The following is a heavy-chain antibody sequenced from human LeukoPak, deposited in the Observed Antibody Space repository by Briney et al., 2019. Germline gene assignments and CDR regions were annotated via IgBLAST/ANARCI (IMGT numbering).Heavy chain of an antibody. J-gene: IGHJ3*02. Sequence: MASETLSLTCTVSGGSISSSSYYWGWIRQPPGKGLEWIGSIYYSGGTYYNPSLKSRVTISVDTSKNQFSLKLSSVTAADTAVYYCARHIAAAGRLHGGSPYGAFDIWGQGTMVTVSS. CDR1: GGSISSSSYY. CDR3: ARHIAAAGRLHGGSPYGAFDI. V-gene: IGHV4-39*07. D-gene: IGHD6-13*01. CDR2: IYYSGGT.